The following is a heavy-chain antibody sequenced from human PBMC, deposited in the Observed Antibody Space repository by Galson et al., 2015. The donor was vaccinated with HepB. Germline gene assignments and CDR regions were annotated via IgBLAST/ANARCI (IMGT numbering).Heavy chain of an antibody. J-gene: IGHJ4*02. CDR1: GDSISNDRW. D-gene: IGHD3-10*01. CDR3: ARAKEGRGYFDY. V-gene: IGHV4-4*02. CDR2: AYHSGGT. Sequence: ETLSLTCAVSGDSISNDRWWSWVRQPPGEGLEWIGEAYHSGGTNYRPSLKSRVTMSVDKSKNQFSLKLTSVTAADTAVYYCARAKEGRGYFDYWGQGALVTVSS.